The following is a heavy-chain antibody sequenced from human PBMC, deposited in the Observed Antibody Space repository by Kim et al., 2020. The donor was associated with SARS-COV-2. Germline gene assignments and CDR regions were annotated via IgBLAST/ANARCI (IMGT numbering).Heavy chain of an antibody. CDR1: GFTFDDYA. D-gene: IGHD1-1*01. V-gene: IGHV3-9*01. CDR3: ANTGRTCKDYLDS. J-gene: IGHJ4*02. Sequence: GGSLRLSCAASGFTFDDYAMHWVRQAPGKGLEWVACISWNGGEINYADSVKGRFTISRDNTKNYLYLEMNSLKSEDTALYYCANTGRTCKDYLDSWGQGTLVTVSS. CDR2: ISWNGGEI.